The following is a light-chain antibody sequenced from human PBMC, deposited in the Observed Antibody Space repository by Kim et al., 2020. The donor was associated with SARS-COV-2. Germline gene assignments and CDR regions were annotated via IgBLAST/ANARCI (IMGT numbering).Light chain of an antibody. Sequence: SYELTQPPSVSVSLGQMARITCSGEALTKKYAYWYQQKPGQFPVLVIYKDSERPSGIPERFSGSSSGTIVTLTISGVQAEDEADYYCLSADSSGTYVVFGGGTQLTVL. V-gene: IGLV3-16*01. CDR1: ALTKKY. J-gene: IGLJ2*01. CDR3: LSADSSGTYVV. CDR2: KDS.